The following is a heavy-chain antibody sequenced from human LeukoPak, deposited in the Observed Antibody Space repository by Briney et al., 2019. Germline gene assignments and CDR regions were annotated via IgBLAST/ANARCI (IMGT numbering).Heavy chain of an antibody. D-gene: IGHD3-22*01. Sequence: GGSLRLSCAASEFTFNSYAMSWVRQAPGKGLEWVSAISGSGSGTYYADSVKGRFSISRDNSKNTLYLQMNSLRAEDTAVYYCAKSPYDSSAYYLDYWGQGTLVTVSS. CDR3: AKSPYDSSAYYLDY. CDR2: ISGSGSGT. CDR1: EFTFNSYA. J-gene: IGHJ4*02. V-gene: IGHV3-23*01.